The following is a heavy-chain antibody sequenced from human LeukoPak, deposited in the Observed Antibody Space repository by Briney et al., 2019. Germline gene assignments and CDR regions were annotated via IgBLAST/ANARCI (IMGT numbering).Heavy chain of an antibody. CDR3: ARLVLAANGNWYDP. D-gene: IGHD2-8*02. J-gene: IGHJ5*02. Sequence: GGPLRLSCAASGFSFSSYAMNWVRQAPGKGLQWASYISSSGSSIYYAASVKGRFTISRDNAKNSLYLQMNSLRVEDTAVYYCARLVLAANGNWYDPWGQGTLVIVSS. CDR2: ISSSGSSI. V-gene: IGHV3-48*03. CDR1: GFSFSSYA.